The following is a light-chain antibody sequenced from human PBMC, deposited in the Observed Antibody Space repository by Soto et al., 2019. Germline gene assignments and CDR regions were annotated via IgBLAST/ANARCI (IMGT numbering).Light chain of an antibody. V-gene: IGLV2-14*01. Sequence: QSALTQPASVSGSPGQSITISCTGTSSDVGGYNYVSWYQQHPGKAPKLMIYAVTDRPSGVSSRFSGSKSGNTASLTISGLQPEDEADYYCSSYKSSSTLFGNGTKV. CDR1: SSDVGGYNY. CDR2: AVT. J-gene: IGLJ1*01. CDR3: SSYKSSSTL.